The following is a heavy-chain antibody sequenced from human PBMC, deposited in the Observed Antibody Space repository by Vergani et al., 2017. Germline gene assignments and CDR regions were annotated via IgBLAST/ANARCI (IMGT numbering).Heavy chain of an antibody. Sequence: QVQLQESGPGLVKPSETLSLTCTVSGGSISSYYWSWIRQPAGKGLEWIGRIYTSGSTNYNPSLKSRVTMSVDTAKNQFSLKLSSVTAADTAVYYCAGDQFAHRGYDPAPPYNWFDPWGQGTLVTVSS. D-gene: IGHD5-12*01. CDR3: AGDQFAHRGYDPAPPYNWFDP. CDR2: IYTSGST. CDR1: GGSISSYY. V-gene: IGHV4-4*07. J-gene: IGHJ5*02.